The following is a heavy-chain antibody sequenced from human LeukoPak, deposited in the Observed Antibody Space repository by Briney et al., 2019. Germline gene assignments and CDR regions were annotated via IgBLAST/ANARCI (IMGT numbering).Heavy chain of an antibody. CDR3: AKDYYDSSGYYILYYYYYMDV. CDR1: GFTVSSNY. D-gene: IGHD3-22*01. CDR2: IRYDGSNK. J-gene: IGHJ6*03. Sequence: GGSLRLSCAASGFTVSSNYMSWVRQAPGKGLEWVAFIRYDGSNKYYADSVKGRFTISRDNSKNTLYLQMNSLRAEDTAVYYCAKDYYDSSGYYILYYYYYMDVWGKGTTVTISS. V-gene: IGHV3-30*02.